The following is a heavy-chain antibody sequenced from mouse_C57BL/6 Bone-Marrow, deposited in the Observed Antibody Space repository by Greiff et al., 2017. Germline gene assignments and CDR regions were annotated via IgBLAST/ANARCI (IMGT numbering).Heavy chain of an antibody. V-gene: IGHV14-1*01. CDR2: IDPEDGDT. J-gene: IGHJ1*03. CDR1: GFNIKDYY. D-gene: IGHD1-1*01. CDR3: TSYYGSSPYWYFDV. Sequence: VQLKQSGAELVRPGASVKLSCTASGFNIKDYYMHWVKQRPEQGLEWIGRIDPEDGDTEYAPKFQGKATMTADTSSNTAYLQLSSRTSEDTAVYYCTSYYGSSPYWYFDVWGTGTTVTVSS.